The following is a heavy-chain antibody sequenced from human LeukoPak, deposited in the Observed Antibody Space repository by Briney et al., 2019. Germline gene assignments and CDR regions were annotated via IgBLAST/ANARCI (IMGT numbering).Heavy chain of an antibody. J-gene: IGHJ4*02. Sequence: ASVKVSCKASGYTFTGYYMHCVRQAPGQGLEWMGWINPNSGGANYAQKFQGRVTITRDTSISTAYMELSRLRSDDTAVYYCARVHSSGHLGRSNENTFDYWGQGTLVTVSS. CDR2: INPNSGGA. D-gene: IGHD3-22*01. CDR1: GYTFTGYY. V-gene: IGHV1-2*02. CDR3: ARVHSSGHLGRSNENTFDY.